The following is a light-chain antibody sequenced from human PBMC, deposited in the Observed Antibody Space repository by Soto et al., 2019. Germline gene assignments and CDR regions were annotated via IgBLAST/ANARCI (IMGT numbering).Light chain of an antibody. J-gene: IGKJ1*01. Sequence: DIQMTQSPSTLSGSVGDRVTITCRASQTISSWLAWYQQKPGKAPKLLIYKASTLKSGVPSRFSGTGSGTGLTLSNGSLQPDDFATYYCQQYQSYSEAFGQGTKVDVK. CDR2: KAS. CDR1: QTISSW. V-gene: IGKV1-5*03. CDR3: QQYQSYSEA.